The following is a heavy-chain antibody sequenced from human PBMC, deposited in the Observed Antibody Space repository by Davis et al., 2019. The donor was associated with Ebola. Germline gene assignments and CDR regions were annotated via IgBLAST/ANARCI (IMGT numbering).Heavy chain of an antibody. CDR3: ARDLGQQLDNWFDP. D-gene: IGHD6-13*01. CDR2: INPNSGGT. Sequence: ASVKVSCKASGYTFTGYYMPWVRQAPGQGLEWMGWINPNSGGTNYAQTFPGWVTMNRDTYISTAYMELSRLRSDDTAVYYCARDLGQQLDNWFDPWGQGTLVTVSS. J-gene: IGHJ5*02. V-gene: IGHV1-2*04. CDR1: GYTFTGYY.